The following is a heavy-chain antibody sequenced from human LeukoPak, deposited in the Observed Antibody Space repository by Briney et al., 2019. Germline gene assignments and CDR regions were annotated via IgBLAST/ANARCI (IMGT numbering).Heavy chain of an antibody. J-gene: IGHJ4*02. D-gene: IGHD3-16*02. Sequence: PSETLSLTCTVSGGSISSSIHYWGWIRQPPGKGLEWIGSIYYSGSTYYNPSLKSRVTISVDTSKNQFSLKLSSVTAADTAVYYCARQLHYVWGSYRRGYDYWGQGTLVTVSS. V-gene: IGHV4-39*01. CDR2: IYYSGST. CDR3: ARQLHYVWGSYRRGYDY. CDR1: GGSISSSIHY.